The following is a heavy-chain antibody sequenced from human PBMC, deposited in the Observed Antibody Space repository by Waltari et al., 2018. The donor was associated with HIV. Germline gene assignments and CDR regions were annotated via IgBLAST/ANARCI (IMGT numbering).Heavy chain of an antibody. CDR3: ASVRFLEWWTQNY. CDR1: GGSFSAPY. CDR2: INHSGTT. Sequence: QVQLQQWGAGLLKPSETLSLTCAVYGGSFSAPYWSWIRQPPGKGLEWLGEINHSGTTNYNPSLKSRVTLSIDTSKRHFSLKLGSVTAADTAIYYCASVRFLEWWTQNYWGRGTPVTVSS. J-gene: IGHJ4*02. D-gene: IGHD3-3*01. V-gene: IGHV4-34*01.